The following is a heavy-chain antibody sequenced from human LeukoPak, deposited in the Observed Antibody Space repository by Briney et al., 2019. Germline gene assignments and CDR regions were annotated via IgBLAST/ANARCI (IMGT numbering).Heavy chain of an antibody. CDR2: ISGSSGST. J-gene: IGHJ4*02. D-gene: IGHD2-15*01. CDR3: AKDPPGYCSGGSCSIFDY. CDR1: GFTFSTYA. Sequence: GGSLRLSCAASGFTFSTYAMSWVRQAPGKGLEWVSAISGSSGSTYYADSVKGRFTISRDNSKNTLFLEMYNLRAEDTAVYYCAKDPPGYCSGGSCSIFDYWGQGTLVTVSS. V-gene: IGHV3-23*01.